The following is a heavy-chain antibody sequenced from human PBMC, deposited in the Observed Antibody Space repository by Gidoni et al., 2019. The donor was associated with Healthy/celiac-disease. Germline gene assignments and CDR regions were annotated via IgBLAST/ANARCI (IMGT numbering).Heavy chain of an antibody. D-gene: IGHD3-9*01. CDR3: AKARRNYDILTGYYD. J-gene: IGHJ4*02. CDR2: ISGSGGST. Sequence: EVQLLESGGGLVQPGGSLRLSCAAPGFPFSGDAMSWVRQAPGKGLEWVSAISGSGGSTYYADSVKGRFTISRDNSKNTLYLQMNSLRAEDTAVYYCAKARRNYDILTGYYDWGQGTLVTVSS. CDR1: GFPFSGDA. V-gene: IGHV3-23*01.